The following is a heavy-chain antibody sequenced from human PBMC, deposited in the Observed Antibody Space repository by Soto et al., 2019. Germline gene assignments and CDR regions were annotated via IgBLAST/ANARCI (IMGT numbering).Heavy chain of an antibody. D-gene: IGHD3-9*01. CDR2: ISAYNGNT. V-gene: IGHV1-18*01. CDR1: GYTFTSSG. CDR3: ARVDYDILTGYYVSTGY. Sequence: ASEKTSCNAPGYTFTSSGFNWVRQAPGQGLEWMGWISAYNGNTNYAQKLQGRVTMTTDTSTSTAYMELRSLRSDDTAVYYCARVDYDILTGYYVSTGYWG. J-gene: IGHJ4*01.